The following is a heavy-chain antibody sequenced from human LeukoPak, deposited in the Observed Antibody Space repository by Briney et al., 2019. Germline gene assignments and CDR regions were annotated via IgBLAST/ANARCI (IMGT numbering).Heavy chain of an antibody. J-gene: IGHJ4*02. CDR3: AKGPLYYYDSSGYADY. CDR2: ISGSGGST. V-gene: IGHV3-23*01. CDR1: GFTFSSYA. D-gene: IGHD3-22*01. Sequence: PGGTLRLSCAASGFTFSSYAMSWVRQAPGKGLEWVSAISGSGGSTYYADSVKGRFTISRDNSKNTLYLQMNGLRAEDTAVYYCAKGPLYYYDSSGYADYWGQGTLVTVSS.